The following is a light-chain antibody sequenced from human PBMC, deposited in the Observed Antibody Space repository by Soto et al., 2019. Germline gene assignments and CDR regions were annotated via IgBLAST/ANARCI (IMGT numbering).Light chain of an antibody. Sequence: DIQMTQSPSTLSASVGDRVTITCRASQSVSSWLAWYQQKPGKAPKLLIHKASTLQSGAPSRLSGSESGTEFTLTISSLQPDYSATYYCQQYKTYPWTFGQGTKVEIK. J-gene: IGKJ1*01. CDR2: KAS. V-gene: IGKV1-5*03. CDR1: QSVSSW. CDR3: QQYKTYPWT.